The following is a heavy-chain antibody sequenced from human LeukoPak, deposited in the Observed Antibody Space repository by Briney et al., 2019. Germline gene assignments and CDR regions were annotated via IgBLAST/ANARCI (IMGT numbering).Heavy chain of an antibody. CDR3: ARNDYHFDL. CDR1: GFTFSIYA. CDR2: ISGSGGST. Sequence: QAGGSLRLSCVASGFTFSIYAMSWVRQAPGKGLEWVSAISGSGGSTYYADSVKGRFTVSRDNSKDTLYLQMNSLRAEDTAVYYCARNDYHFDLWGQGTLVTVSS. J-gene: IGHJ4*02. V-gene: IGHV3-23*01. D-gene: IGHD4-11*01.